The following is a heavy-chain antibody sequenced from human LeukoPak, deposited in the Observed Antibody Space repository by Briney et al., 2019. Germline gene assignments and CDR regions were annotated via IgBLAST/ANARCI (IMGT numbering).Heavy chain of an antibody. V-gene: IGHV4-59*08. CDR2: IYYSGST. J-gene: IGHJ4*02. D-gene: IGHD7-27*01. CDR1: GGSISSYY. Sequence: PSETLSLTCIVSGGSISSYYWSWIRQPPGKGLEWIGYIYYSGSTNYNPSLKSRVTISVDTSKNQFSLKLSSVTAADTAVYYCAKRGNWGFFDYWGQGTLVTVSS. CDR3: AKRGNWGFFDY.